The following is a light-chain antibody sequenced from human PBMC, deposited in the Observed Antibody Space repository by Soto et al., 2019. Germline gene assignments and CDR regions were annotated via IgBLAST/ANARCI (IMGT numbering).Light chain of an antibody. J-gene: IGKJ4*01. Sequence: DIQMTHSPSSVAASVGARLTITCRASQSIRSYLNWYQQKPGKAPKLLIYAASSLQSGVPSRFSGSGSGTDFTLTISSLQPEDFATYYCQQSYSIPLTFGGGTKVDIK. V-gene: IGKV1-39*01. CDR2: AAS. CDR3: QQSYSIPLT. CDR1: QSIRSY.